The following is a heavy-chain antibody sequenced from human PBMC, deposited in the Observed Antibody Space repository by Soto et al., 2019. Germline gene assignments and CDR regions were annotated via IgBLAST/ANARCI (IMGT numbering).Heavy chain of an antibody. Sequence: SGPTLVNATQTLTLTCTFSGFSLSTSGVGVGWIRQPPGKALEWLALIYWDDDKLYSPSLKSRLTITKDTSKNQVVLTMTNMDPVDTATYYCAHSFLPYSTYVGYYYYYGLDVWGQGTTVTVSS. CDR2: IYWDDDK. D-gene: IGHD4-4*01. V-gene: IGHV2-5*02. CDR3: AHSFLPYSTYVGYYYYYGLDV. J-gene: IGHJ6*02. CDR1: GFSLSTSGVG.